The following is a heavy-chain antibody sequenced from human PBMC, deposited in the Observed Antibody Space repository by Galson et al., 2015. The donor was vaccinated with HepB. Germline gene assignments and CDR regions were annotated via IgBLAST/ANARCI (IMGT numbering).Heavy chain of an antibody. Sequence: SLRLSCAASGFTFSKYGIHWVRQAPGRGLEWVAVIWTDGSKTYYADSVKGRFTVSRDNSKNMLYLQMNSLRAGDTALYYCVRDSVPVARINGFHIWGQGTLVTVTS. CDR2: IWTDGSKT. CDR1: GFTFSKYG. CDR3: VRDSVPVARINGFHI. D-gene: IGHD2-2*01. J-gene: IGHJ3*02. V-gene: IGHV3-33*01.